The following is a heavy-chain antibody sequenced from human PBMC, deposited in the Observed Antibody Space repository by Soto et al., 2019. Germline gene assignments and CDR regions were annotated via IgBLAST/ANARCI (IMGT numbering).Heavy chain of an antibody. D-gene: IGHD2-15*01. Sequence: SETLSLTCTVSGDSFSSGDYYWGWTRQPPGKGLEWIGIIHYTGTTYYNPSLKSRVTISVDTSKKQISLRLTSVTAADTALYYCARHKQVVASSLLDFWGRGTLVTVSS. CDR3: ARHKQVVASSLLDF. CDR1: GDSFSSGDYY. J-gene: IGHJ4*02. V-gene: IGHV4-39*01. CDR2: IHYTGTT.